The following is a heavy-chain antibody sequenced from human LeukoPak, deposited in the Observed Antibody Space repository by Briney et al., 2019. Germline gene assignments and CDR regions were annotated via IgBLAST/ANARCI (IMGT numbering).Heavy chain of an antibody. Sequence: PGGSLRLSCAASGFTFSSYAMSWVRQAPGKGLEWVSAISGSGGSTYYADSVKGRFTISRDNSKNTLYLQMNSLRAEDTAVYYCAKERGAVDTAMGLFDYWGQGTLATVSS. V-gene: IGHV3-23*01. CDR1: GFTFSSYA. J-gene: IGHJ4*02. CDR2: ISGSGGST. CDR3: AKERGAVDTAMGLFDY. D-gene: IGHD5-18*01.